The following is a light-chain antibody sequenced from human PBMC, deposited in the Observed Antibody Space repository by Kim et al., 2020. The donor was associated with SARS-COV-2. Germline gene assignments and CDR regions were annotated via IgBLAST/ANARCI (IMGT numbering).Light chain of an antibody. CDR1: KAIGHA. CDR2: GAS. V-gene: IGKV1-9*01. Sequence: ATLGARVLIPCRATKAIGHAVAWYQPKPAKAPEVLVYGASTLPSGVPSSFSGSGSETDFTLTISGLQPEDFATYYCQQLSTSPSTFGQGTRLEIK. CDR3: QQLSTSPST. J-gene: IGKJ5*01.